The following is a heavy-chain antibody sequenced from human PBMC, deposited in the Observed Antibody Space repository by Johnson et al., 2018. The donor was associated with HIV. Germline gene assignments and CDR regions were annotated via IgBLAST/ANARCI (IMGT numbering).Heavy chain of an antibody. V-gene: IGHV3-30*02. Sequence: QVQLVESGGGVVQPGRSLRLSCAASGFTFSSSAMHWVRQAPGKGLECVAFIRYDGSNPYYADSVKGRFTISRDNSKNTLYLQMNSLMAEDTAVYYCAKDNPVGATRGDAFDTWGQGTMVTVSS. CDR1: GFTFSSSA. J-gene: IGHJ3*02. D-gene: IGHD1-26*01. CDR3: AKDNPVGATRGDAFDT. CDR2: IRYDGSNP.